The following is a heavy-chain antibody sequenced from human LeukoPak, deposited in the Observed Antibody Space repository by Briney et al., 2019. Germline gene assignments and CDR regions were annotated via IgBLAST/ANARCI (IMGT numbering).Heavy chain of an antibody. J-gene: IGHJ4*02. CDR1: GFTFDDYG. CDR3: ANTQLWFGELYPDY. V-gene: IGHV3-30*02. D-gene: IGHD3-10*01. CDR2: IRYDGSNK. Sequence: GGSLRLSCAASGFTFDDYGMSWVRQAPGKGLEWVAFIRYDGSNKYYADSVKGRFTISRDNSKNTLYLQMNSLRAEDTAVYYCANTQLWFGELYPDYWGQGTLVTVSS.